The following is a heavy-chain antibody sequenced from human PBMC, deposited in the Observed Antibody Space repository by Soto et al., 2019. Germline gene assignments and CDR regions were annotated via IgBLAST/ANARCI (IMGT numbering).Heavy chain of an antibody. D-gene: IGHD5-12*01. CDR1: GGTFSSYA. J-gene: IGHJ6*02. CDR2: IIPIFGTA. Sequence: QVQLVQSGAEVKKPGSSVKVSCKASGGTFSSYAISWVRQAPGQGLGWMGGIIPIFGTANYAQKFQGRVTITADESTSTAYMELSSLRSEDTAVYYCATHPKATITYYYGMDVWGQGTTVTVSS. CDR3: ATHPKATITYYYGMDV. V-gene: IGHV1-69*12.